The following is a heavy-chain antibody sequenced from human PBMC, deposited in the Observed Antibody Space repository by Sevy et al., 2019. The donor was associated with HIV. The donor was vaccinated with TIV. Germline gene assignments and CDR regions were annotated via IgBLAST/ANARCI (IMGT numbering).Heavy chain of an antibody. V-gene: IGHV3-23*01. CDR3: AKDNDFWSGCYNLGGMDV. Sequence: GGSLRLSCAASGFTFSSYAMSWVRQAPGKGLEWVSAISGSGGSTYYADSVKGRFTISRDNSKNTLYLQMNSLRAEDTAVYYCAKDNDFWSGCYNLGGMDVWGQGTTVTVSS. J-gene: IGHJ6*02. CDR1: GFTFSSYA. D-gene: IGHD3-3*01. CDR2: ISGSGGST.